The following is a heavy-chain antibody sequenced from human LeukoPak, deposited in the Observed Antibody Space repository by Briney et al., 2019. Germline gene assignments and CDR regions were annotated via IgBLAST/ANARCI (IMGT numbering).Heavy chain of an antibody. D-gene: IGHD2-2*01. J-gene: IGHJ4*02. CDR3: ARVRAVVPAAPWYFDY. Sequence: SETLSLTCAVSGGSISSGGYSWSWIRQPPGKGLEWIGYIYHSGSTYYNPSLKSRVTISVDRSKNQFSLKLSSVTAADTAVYYCARVRAVVPAAPWYFDYWGQGTLVTVSS. CDR1: GGSISSGGYS. V-gene: IGHV4-30-2*01. CDR2: IYHSGST.